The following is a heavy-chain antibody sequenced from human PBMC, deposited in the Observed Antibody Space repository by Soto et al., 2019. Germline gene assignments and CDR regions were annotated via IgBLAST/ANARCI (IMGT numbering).Heavy chain of an antibody. CDR2: INPSGGST. V-gene: IGHV1-46*01. J-gene: IGHJ4*02. Sequence: ASVKVSCKASGYTFTSYYMHWVRQAPGQGLEWMGIINPSGGSTSYAQKFQGWVTMTRDTSISTAYMELSRLRSDDTAVYYCARGGVVVAATFDYWGQGTLVTVSS. CDR1: GYTFTSYY. D-gene: IGHD2-15*01. CDR3: ARGGVVVAATFDY.